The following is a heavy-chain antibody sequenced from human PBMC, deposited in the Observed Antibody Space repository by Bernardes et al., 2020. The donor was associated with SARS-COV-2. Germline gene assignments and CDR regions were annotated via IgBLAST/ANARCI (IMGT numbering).Heavy chain of an antibody. V-gene: IGHV1-18*01. D-gene: IGHD2-2*01. Sequence: ASVKVSCKASGYTFTTYGINWLRLAPGQGLEWMGWSSVYNDYTTYAQKFQGRVTVTTDTSTSTAYMELTSLRSDDTAVYYCARDGRPYCSSSSCYRANWFDSWGQGTLVTVSS. CDR1: GYTFTTYG. J-gene: IGHJ5*01. CDR3: ARDGRPYCSSSSCYRANWFDS. CDR2: SSVYNDYT.